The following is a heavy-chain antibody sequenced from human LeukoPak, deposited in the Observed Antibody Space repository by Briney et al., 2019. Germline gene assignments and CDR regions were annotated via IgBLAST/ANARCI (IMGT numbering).Heavy chain of an antibody. CDR2: INQDGSEQ. V-gene: IGHV3-7*01. CDR1: GFNFRSYW. Sequence: GGSLRLSCAAYGFNFRSYWMSWVRQAPGKGLEWVANINQDGSEQYYVDSVRGRFAISRDNANNSLFLQMDNLRAEDTSIYYCAREAIKFYYGSNYWGQGTLVTVSS. J-gene: IGHJ4*02. D-gene: IGHD3-10*01. CDR3: AREAIKFYYGSNY.